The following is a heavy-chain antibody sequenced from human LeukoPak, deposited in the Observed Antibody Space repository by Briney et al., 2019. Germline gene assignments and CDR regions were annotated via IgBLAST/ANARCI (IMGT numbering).Heavy chain of an antibody. D-gene: IGHD2-21*02. Sequence: GGSLGLSCAASGFTFSSYTMNWVRQAPGKGLEWVSSIAGSSGYISYADSVKGRFTIFRDNAKKSLYLQMTSLTAEDTAVYYCARDRGAYCGGDCYLGFDYWGRGTLVTVSS. CDR3: ARDRGAYCGGDCYLGFDY. CDR2: IAGSSGYI. J-gene: IGHJ4*01. CDR1: GFTFSSYT. V-gene: IGHV3-21*01.